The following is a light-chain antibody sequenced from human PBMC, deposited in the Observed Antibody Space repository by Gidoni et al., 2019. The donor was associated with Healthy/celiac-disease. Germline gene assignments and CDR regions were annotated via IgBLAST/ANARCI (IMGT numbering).Light chain of an antibody. Sequence: EIVMTQSPATLSVSPGERATLSCRASQSVSSNLAWYQQKPGQAPRVLIYGASTRATGIPARFSGSGSGTEFTLTISSLQSEDFAVYYCQQYNDWPPKYTFGQXTKLEIK. CDR2: GAS. CDR3: QQYNDWPPKYT. V-gene: IGKV3-15*01. J-gene: IGKJ2*01. CDR1: QSVSSN.